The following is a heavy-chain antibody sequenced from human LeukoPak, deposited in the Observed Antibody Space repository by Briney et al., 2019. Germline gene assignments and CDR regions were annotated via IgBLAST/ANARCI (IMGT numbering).Heavy chain of an antibody. CDR1: GGSISSGSYY. V-gene: IGHV4-61*10. Sequence: PSETLSLTCTVSGGSISSGSYYWRWIRQPAGKGLEWIGHIYYSGSTNYNPSLKSRVTMSVDTSKNQFSLKLSSVTAADTAVYYCARVDGPNFDWLLRGYNWFDPWGQGTLVTVSS. D-gene: IGHD3-9*01. CDR2: IYYSGST. CDR3: ARVDGPNFDWLLRGYNWFDP. J-gene: IGHJ5*02.